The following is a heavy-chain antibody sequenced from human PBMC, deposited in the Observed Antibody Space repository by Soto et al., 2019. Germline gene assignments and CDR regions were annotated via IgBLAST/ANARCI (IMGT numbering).Heavy chain of an antibody. Sequence: EVQLVETGGDLIQPGGFLRLSCADSGFTVSSDSMTWVRQAPGKGLEWISIIYSDNNTDYADSVKGRFSISSDTSKNILYLQMNSLRAEDTAEYYCARHYSAMGVWGQGTTVTVSS. CDR2: IYSDNNT. J-gene: IGHJ6*02. CDR1: GFTVSSDS. CDR3: ARHYSAMGV. V-gene: IGHV3-53*02.